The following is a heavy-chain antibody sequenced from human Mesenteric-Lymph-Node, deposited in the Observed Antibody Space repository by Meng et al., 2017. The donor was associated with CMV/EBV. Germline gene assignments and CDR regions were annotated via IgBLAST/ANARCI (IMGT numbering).Heavy chain of an antibody. CDR1: GGSFSGYY. CDR2: INHSGNT. V-gene: IGHV4-34*01. J-gene: IGHJ5*02. Sequence: TLSLTCAVYGGSFSGYYWSWIRQPPGKGLEWIGEINHSGNTNYNPSLRSRVTISVDTSKTQFSLKMTSVTAADTAVYYCRTLNWFDPWGQGTLVTVSS. CDR3: RTLNWFDP.